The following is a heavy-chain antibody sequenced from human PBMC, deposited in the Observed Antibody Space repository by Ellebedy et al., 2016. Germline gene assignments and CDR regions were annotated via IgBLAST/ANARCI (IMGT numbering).Heavy chain of an antibody. CDR3: ARDYYGSLDY. V-gene: IGHV4-59*01. CDR2: VCHSGSP. D-gene: IGHD3-10*01. CDR1: GFTFSNAW. J-gene: IGHJ4*02. Sequence: GSLRLSXGVSGFTFSNAWMTWVRQAPGKGLEWVGYVCHSGSPNNNPSLKSRLTMSLDTSKNQFSLKLSSVTAADTAVYYCARDYYGSLDYWGQGILVTVSS.